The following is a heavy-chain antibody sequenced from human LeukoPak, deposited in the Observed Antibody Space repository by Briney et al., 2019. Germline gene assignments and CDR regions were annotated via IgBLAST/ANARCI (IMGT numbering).Heavy chain of an antibody. V-gene: IGHV1-2*02. Sequence: ASVKVSCKASGYTFTGYYMHWVRQAPGQGLEWMGWINPNSGGTQYAQKFQGRVTMTRDTSISTAYMELSRLRSDDTAVYSSARDWSKYFDYWGQGALVTVSS. CDR1: GYTFTGYY. CDR3: ARDWSKYFDY. CDR2: INPNSGGT. J-gene: IGHJ4*02.